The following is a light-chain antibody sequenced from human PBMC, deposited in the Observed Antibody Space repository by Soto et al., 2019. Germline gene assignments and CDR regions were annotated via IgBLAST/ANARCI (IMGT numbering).Light chain of an antibody. Sequence: EIVMTQSPATLSVSPGASATLSCRASHRVSTYLAWYQQKPGQAPRLLIYDVSTRATAIPDRFSGSGSGTEFTLTISSLHFEDIAVYYCQQYNNWPLTFGGGTKVEIK. J-gene: IGKJ4*01. CDR3: QQYNNWPLT. CDR2: DVS. CDR1: HRVSTY. V-gene: IGKV3-15*01.